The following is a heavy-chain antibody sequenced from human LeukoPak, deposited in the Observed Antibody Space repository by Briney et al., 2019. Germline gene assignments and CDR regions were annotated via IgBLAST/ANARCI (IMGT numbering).Heavy chain of an antibody. Sequence: GGSLRLSCAASGFTFSSYSMNWVRQAPGKGLEWVSSISSSSNYIYYADSVKGRFTISRDNAKNSLYLQMNSLRAEDTAVYYCARGPYYYDSSGASFDYWGQGTLVTVSS. J-gene: IGHJ4*02. V-gene: IGHV3-21*01. CDR1: GFTFSSYS. D-gene: IGHD3-22*01. CDR2: ISSSSNYI. CDR3: ARGPYYYDSSGASFDY.